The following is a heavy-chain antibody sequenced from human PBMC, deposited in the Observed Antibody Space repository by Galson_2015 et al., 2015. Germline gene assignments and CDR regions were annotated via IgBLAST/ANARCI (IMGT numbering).Heavy chain of an antibody. CDR1: GFTFSSFA. V-gene: IGHV3-23*01. J-gene: IGHJ3*01. Sequence: SLRLSCAASGFTFSSFAMIWVRQAPGMGLEWVSTISGSDGRTYYADSVKGRFTVSRDNSKNTLYLQMNSLRAEDTAVYYCAKAGYCSSSGCIRPFDLWGRGTMVTVSS. D-gene: IGHD2-2*01. CDR3: AKAGYCSSSGCIRPFDL. CDR2: ISGSDGRT.